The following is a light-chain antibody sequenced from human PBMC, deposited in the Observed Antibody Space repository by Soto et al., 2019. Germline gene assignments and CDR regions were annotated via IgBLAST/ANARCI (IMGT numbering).Light chain of an antibody. CDR1: QSVSSY. J-gene: IGKJ4*01. Sequence: EIVLTQSPATLSLSPGERATLSCRASQSVSSYLAWYQQKPGQAPRLLIYDASNRATGIPARFSGSGSGTDFTLNISSLEPEDFDVYYCQQRSNWPLTFGGGTKVEIK. V-gene: IGKV3-11*01. CDR2: DAS. CDR3: QQRSNWPLT.